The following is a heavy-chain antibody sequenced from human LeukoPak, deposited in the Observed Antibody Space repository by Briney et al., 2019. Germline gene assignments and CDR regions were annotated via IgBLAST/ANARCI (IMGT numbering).Heavy chain of an antibody. D-gene: IGHD1-26*01. CDR3: TTQRRRGATTSSWYFDL. CDR1: GLTFSKAW. CDR2: IKSKTDGGTT. Sequence: AGGSLRLSCAVSGLTFSKAWMSWVRQAPGKGLEWVGRIKSKTDGGTTDYAAPVKGRCTMSRDDSKNTVFLQMNSLKTEDTAVYYCTTQRRRGATTSSWYFDLWGRGTLVTVSS. J-gene: IGHJ2*01. V-gene: IGHV3-15*01.